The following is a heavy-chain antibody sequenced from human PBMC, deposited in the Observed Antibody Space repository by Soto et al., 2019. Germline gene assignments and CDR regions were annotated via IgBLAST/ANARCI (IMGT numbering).Heavy chain of an antibody. V-gene: IGHV4-4*02. D-gene: IGHD3-10*02. CDR2: IYHSGST. Sequence: SETLSLTCAVSGGSISSSNWWSWVRQPPGKGLEWIGEIYHSGSTNYNPSLKSRVTISVDKSKNQFSLKLSSVTAADTAVYYCARDLGGFVRSVIIRCTVRCMDFWGQGTTVTVSS. CDR3: ARDLGGFVRSVIIRCTVRCMDF. J-gene: IGHJ6*02. CDR1: GGSISSSNW.